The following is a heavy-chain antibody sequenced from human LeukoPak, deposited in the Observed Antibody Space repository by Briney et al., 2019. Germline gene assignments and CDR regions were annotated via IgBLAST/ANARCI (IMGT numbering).Heavy chain of an antibody. CDR1: GFTFSSYS. J-gene: IGHJ4*02. CDR2: IRGDSTET. V-gene: IGHV3-21*01. D-gene: IGHD3-3*01. CDR3: ARGHFGVVLDY. Sequence: GGSLRLSCAGSGFTFSSYSMMWVRQAPGKGLEWVSSIRGDSTETRHAGSLMGRFTISRDNAKKSLYLQMNSQRVEDTAVYYCARGHFGVVLDYWGQGTLVTVSS.